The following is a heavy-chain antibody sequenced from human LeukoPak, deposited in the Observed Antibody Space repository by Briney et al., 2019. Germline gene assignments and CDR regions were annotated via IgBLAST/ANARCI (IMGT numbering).Heavy chain of an antibody. J-gene: IGHJ4*02. CDR3: AKGPMALVVINPGWADDY. V-gene: IGHV3-23*01. CDR2: ISGSGGST. CDR1: GFTFSSYS. Sequence: QPGGSLRLSCAASGFTFSSYSMSWVRQAPGKGLEWVSAISGSGGSTYYADSVKGRFTISRDNSKNTLYLQMNSLRAEDTAVYYCAKGPMALVVINPGWADDYWGQGTLVTVSS. D-gene: IGHD3-22*01.